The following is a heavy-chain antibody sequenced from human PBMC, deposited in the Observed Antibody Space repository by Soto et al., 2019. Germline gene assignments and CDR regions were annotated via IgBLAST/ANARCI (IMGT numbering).Heavy chain of an antibody. Sequence: SESLSLAWILSGGSISTGDYYWRRIRQPPGKGLEWIGYIYYRQSTYYNPSLRRRVTRSVASSKNKFSLKLSYLTAPETATYYCARVAGGSINGFDPWGQGTLVTVSS. CDR2: IYYRQST. D-gene: IGHD3-10*01. CDR1: GGSISTGDYY. V-gene: IGHV4-30-4*01. J-gene: IGHJ5*02. CDR3: ARVAGGSINGFDP.